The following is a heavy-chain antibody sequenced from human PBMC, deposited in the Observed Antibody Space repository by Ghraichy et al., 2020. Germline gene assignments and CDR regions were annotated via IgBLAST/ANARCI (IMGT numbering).Heavy chain of an antibody. CDR2: IYSDGAST. D-gene: IGHD6-19*01. CDR1: GFTFSSYA. V-gene: IGHV3-64*02. Sequence: GGSLRLSCAASGFTFSSYATYWVRQAPGKGLEYVSAIYSDGASTYYADSVKGRFTISRDNSKNTLYLQMGSLGAEDTAVYYCARGTGLYSSGWYGYFDYWGRGTLVTVSS. CDR3: ARGTGLYSSGWYGYFDY. J-gene: IGHJ4*02.